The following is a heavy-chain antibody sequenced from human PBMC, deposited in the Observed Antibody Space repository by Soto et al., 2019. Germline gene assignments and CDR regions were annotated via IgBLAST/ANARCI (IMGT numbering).Heavy chain of an antibody. CDR2: IYNSGSS. CDR1: GGSISSGGYY. V-gene: IGHV4-31*03. Sequence: QVQLQESGPGLVKPSQTLSLTCTVSGGSISSGGYYWSWIRQHPGKGLEWIGYIYNSGSSYYNPSLKSRVTISVDTSKNQFSLKVSSVTAADTAVYYCARGVSGTTWYYYYGMDVWGQGTTVTVSS. D-gene: IGHD1-1*01. J-gene: IGHJ6*02. CDR3: ARGVSGTTWYYYYGMDV.